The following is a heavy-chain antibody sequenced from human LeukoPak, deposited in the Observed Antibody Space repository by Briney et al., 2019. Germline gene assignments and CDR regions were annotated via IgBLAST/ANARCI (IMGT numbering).Heavy chain of an antibody. D-gene: IGHD3-10*01. CDR2: ISGSGGST. J-gene: IGHJ5*02. CDR3: AKDDSGGYEPXNWFDP. CDR1: GFTFSDYA. V-gene: IGHV3-23*01. Sequence: GGSLRLSCAASGFTFSDYAMHWVRQAPGKGLEWVSAISGSGGSTYYADSVKGRFTISRDNSKNTLYLQMNSLRAEDTAVYYCAKDDSGGYEPXNWFDPWGQGTLVTVSS.